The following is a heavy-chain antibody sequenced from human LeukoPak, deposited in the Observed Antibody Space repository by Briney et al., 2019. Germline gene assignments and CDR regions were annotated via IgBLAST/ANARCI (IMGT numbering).Heavy chain of an antibody. CDR3: AKEGIYMKSSLED. CDR1: GLTFSDYG. J-gene: IGHJ4*02. D-gene: IGHD5-12*01. CDR2: IWYEERTK. Sequence: GGSLRLSCTASGLTFSDYGMHWVRKAPGNGLEWVATIWYEERTKYYRDTVKGRFTISRANSKNTIYLQLNSPRVDDTAVYYCAKEGIYMKSSLEDWGQGTLVTVSS. V-gene: IGHV3-33*06.